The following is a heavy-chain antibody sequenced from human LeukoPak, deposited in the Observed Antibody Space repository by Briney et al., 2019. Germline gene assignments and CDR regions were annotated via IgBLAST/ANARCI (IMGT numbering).Heavy chain of an antibody. CDR2: IIPIFGTA. CDR3: ASGGFVDSSGYYVDY. CDR1: GGTFSSYA. V-gene: IGHV1-69*05. D-gene: IGHD3-22*01. Sequence: ASVKVSCKASGGTFSSYAISWVRQAPGQGLEWMGGIIPIFGTANYAQKFQGRVTITTDESTSTAHMELSSLRSEDTAVYYCASGGFVDSSGYYVDYWGQGTLVTVSS. J-gene: IGHJ4*02.